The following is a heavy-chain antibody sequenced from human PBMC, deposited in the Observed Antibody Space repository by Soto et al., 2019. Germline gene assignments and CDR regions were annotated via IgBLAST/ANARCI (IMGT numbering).Heavy chain of an antibody. Sequence: GESLKISCKGSGYSFSSSWIGWVRQMPGKGLEWMGIIYLGDSDTRYSPSFQGQVTISADKSISTAYLKWSSLQASDTAMYYCARVSYSTSYEGFYYYGMDFWGQGTTVTVSS. J-gene: IGHJ6*02. CDR1: GYSFSSSW. V-gene: IGHV5-51*01. D-gene: IGHD6-13*01. CDR2: IYLGDSDT. CDR3: ARVSYSTSYEGFYYYGMDF.